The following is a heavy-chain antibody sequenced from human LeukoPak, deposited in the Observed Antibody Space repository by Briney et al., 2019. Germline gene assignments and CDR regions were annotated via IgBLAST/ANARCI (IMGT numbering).Heavy chain of an antibody. V-gene: IGHV4-61*02. CDR3: ARGGSWSGYPN. D-gene: IGHD3-3*01. J-gene: IGHJ4*02. CDR2: IYMSGTI. Sequence: SQTLSLTCTVSGGSITTGSYYWNWIRQPAGKGLEWIGRIYMSGTIDYNPSLKSRVTISLDTSKDQVSLKLSSVTAADTAVYYCARGGSWSGYPNWGQGTLVTVSS. CDR1: GGSITTGSYY.